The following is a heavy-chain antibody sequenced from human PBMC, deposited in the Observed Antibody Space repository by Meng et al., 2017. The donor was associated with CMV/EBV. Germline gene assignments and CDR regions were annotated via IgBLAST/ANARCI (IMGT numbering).Heavy chain of an antibody. CDR1: GFAYNNYA. Sequence: GESLKISCAASGFAYNNYAMHWVRQTPGKGLEWVSGVSGSGGSTYYADSVKGRFTISRDNSKTTLYLQMNSLRAEDTAIYYCAKDLGVVVPAVIFIVSSPDKSYYGMDVWGQGTTVTVSS. CDR3: AKDLGVVVPAVIFIVSSPDKSYYGMDV. V-gene: IGHV3-23*01. J-gene: IGHJ6*02. CDR2: VSGSGGST. D-gene: IGHD2-2*01.